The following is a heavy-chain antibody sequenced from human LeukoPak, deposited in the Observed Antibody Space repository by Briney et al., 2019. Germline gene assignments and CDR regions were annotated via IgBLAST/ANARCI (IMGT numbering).Heavy chain of an antibody. CDR3: ARAVTSSSSWYKWVNWFDP. D-gene: IGHD6-13*01. CDR2: INHSGST. V-gene: IGHV4-34*01. Sequence: SETLSLTCAVYGVSFSGYYWSWIRQPPGKGLEWIGEINHSGSTNYNPSLKSRVTISVDTSKNQFSLKLSSVTAADTAVYYCARAVTSSSSWYKWVNWFDPWGQGTLVTVSS. J-gene: IGHJ5*02. CDR1: GVSFSGYY.